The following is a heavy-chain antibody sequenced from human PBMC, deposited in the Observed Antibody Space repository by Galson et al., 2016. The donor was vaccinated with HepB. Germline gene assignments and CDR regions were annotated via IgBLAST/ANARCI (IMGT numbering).Heavy chain of an antibody. CDR3: VRDRGRGYTYVEFDF. D-gene: IGHD5-18*01. CDR2: TYYRSKWYN. V-gene: IGHV6-1*01. Sequence: CAISGDSVSSTSAAWNWIRQSPSRGLEWLGRTYYRSKWYNDYAISLKSRITINADISKNQFSLQLTSVTPEDTAVYYCVRDRGRGYTYVEFDFWAQGTLVIVSS. J-gene: IGHJ4*02. CDR1: GDSVSSTSAA.